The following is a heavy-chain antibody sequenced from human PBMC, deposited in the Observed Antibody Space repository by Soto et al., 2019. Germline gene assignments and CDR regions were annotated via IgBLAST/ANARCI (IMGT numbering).Heavy chain of an antibody. J-gene: IGHJ5*02. V-gene: IGHV2-5*02. CDR1: GFSLSTSGVG. Sequence: QITLKESGPTLVKPTQTLTLTCTFSGFSLSTSGVGVGWIRQPPGKALEWLALIYWDDDKRYSPSLKSRLTIPKDTSKNQVVLTMTNMDPVDTATYYGAHRPTMITFGNWFDPWGQGTLVTVSS. CDR3: AHRPTMITFGNWFDP. D-gene: IGHD3-16*01. CDR2: IYWDDDK.